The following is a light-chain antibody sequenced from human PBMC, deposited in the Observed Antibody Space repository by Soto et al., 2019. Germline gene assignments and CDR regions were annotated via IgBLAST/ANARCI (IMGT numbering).Light chain of an antibody. CDR2: GAS. J-gene: IGKJ4*01. Sequence: EIVLTQSPGTLSLSPGERANLSCRASQSVNSSYLAWHQQKPGQAPRLLIYGASSRATGIPDRFSGSGSGTDFTLTISRLEPEDFAVYYCQQYGSSLRTFGGGTKVEIK. V-gene: IGKV3-20*01. CDR1: QSVNSSY. CDR3: QQYGSSLRT.